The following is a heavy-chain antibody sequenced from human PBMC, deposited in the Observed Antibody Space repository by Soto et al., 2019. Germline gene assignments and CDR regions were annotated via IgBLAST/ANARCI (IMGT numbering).Heavy chain of an antibody. CDR3: ARYFWSGYYTGDAFDI. V-gene: IGHV1-18*01. D-gene: IGHD3-3*01. CDR2: ISAYNGNT. Sequence: ASVKVSYKASGYTFTSYGISWVRQAPGQGLEWMGWISAYNGNTNYAQKLQGRVTMTTDTSTGTAYKELRSLRSDDTAVYYCARYFWSGYYTGDAFDIWGQGTMVTVSS. J-gene: IGHJ3*02. CDR1: GYTFTSYG.